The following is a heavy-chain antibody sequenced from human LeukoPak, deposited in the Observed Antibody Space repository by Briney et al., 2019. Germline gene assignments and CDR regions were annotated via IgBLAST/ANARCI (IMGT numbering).Heavy chain of an antibody. Sequence: ASVKVSCKASGGTFSSYAISGVRQAPGQGLEWMGGIIPIFGTSNYAQKFQGRVTIAADESTSPAYMQLPSLRPEDTAVYYCARAGQYGAFAYWGQGTLVTASS. D-gene: IGHD4-17*01. V-gene: IGHV1-69*13. CDR3: ARAGQYGAFAY. CDR2: IIPIFGTS. CDR1: GGTFSSYA. J-gene: IGHJ4*02.